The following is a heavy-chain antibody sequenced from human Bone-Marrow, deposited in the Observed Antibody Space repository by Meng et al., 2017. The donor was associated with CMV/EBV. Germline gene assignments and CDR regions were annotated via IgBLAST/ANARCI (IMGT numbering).Heavy chain of an antibody. V-gene: IGHV3-49*04. J-gene: IGHJ4*02. D-gene: IGHD3-10*01. Sequence: GESLKISCTASGFTFGDYAMSWVRQAPGKGLEWVGFIRSRPYGGTTEYAASVKGRFTISRDDSKSIAYLQMNSLKTEDTAVYYCTRGRSWFDDWGQGKLVNVSS. CDR2: IRSRPYGGTT. CDR1: GFTFGDYA. CDR3: TRGRSWFDD.